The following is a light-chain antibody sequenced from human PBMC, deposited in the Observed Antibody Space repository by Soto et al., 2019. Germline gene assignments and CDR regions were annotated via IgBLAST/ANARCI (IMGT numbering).Light chain of an antibody. Sequence: GDRVTITCRDSQSLNNWLAWYQQKPGKAPKLLISDASSLKSGVPSRFSGSGSGTEFTLIISSLQPDDFATYYCQQYSSYSGYTFGQGTKVDIK. CDR2: DAS. J-gene: IGKJ2*01. V-gene: IGKV1-5*01. CDR1: QSLNNW. CDR3: QQYSSYSGYT.